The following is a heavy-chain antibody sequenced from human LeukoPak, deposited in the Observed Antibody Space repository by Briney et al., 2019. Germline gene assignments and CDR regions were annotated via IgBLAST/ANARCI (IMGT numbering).Heavy chain of an antibody. CDR1: GFTFNNAW. J-gene: IGHJ4*02. CDR3: TTKTVAGTIDY. CDR2: IKSKTDGGTT. V-gene: IGHV3-15*07. Sequence: GGSLRLSCAASGFTFNNAWMNWVRQAPGQGLEWVGRIKSKTDGGTTDYAALVKGRFTISRDDSENTLYLQMNSLKTEDTAVYYCTTKTVAGTIDYWGQGTLVTVSS. D-gene: IGHD6-19*01.